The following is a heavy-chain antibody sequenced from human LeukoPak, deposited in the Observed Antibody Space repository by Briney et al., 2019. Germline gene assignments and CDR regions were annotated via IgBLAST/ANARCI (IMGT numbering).Heavy chain of an antibody. V-gene: IGHV1-2*02. CDR3: ARHPVKVTNDWYFDL. D-gene: IGHD4-23*01. Sequence: GAAVKVSCKASGYTFTGYYMHWVRQAPGQGLEWMGWINPNSGGTNYAQKFQGRVTMTRDTSITTSYMELSRLSSSDTAVYYCARHPVKVTNDWYFDLWGRGTLVTVSS. J-gene: IGHJ2*01. CDR1: GYTFTGYY. CDR2: INPNSGGT.